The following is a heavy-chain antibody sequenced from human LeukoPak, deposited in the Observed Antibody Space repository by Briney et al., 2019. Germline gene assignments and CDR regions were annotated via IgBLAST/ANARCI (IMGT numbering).Heavy chain of an antibody. V-gene: IGHV3-7*01. Sequence: PGGSLRLSCAASGFTFSTYWMSWVRQSPGKGLEWVANIKQDGSEKYYVDSVKGRFTISRDNAKKSLYMQMNSLRAEDTAVYYCARRAVAASVPFDYWGQGTLVTVSS. CDR3: ARRAVAASVPFDY. D-gene: IGHD6-19*01. J-gene: IGHJ4*02. CDR2: IKQDGSEK. CDR1: GFTFSTYW.